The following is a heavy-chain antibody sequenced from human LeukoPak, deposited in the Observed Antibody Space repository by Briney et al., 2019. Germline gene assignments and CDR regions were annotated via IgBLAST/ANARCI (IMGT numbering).Heavy chain of an antibody. Sequence: GGSLRLSCAASGFTFSSYSMNRVRQAPGKGLEWVSSISSSSSYIYYADSVKGRFTISRDNAKNSLYLQMNSLRAEDTAVYYCARDIAVAGTYWFDPWGQGTLVTVSS. CDR2: ISSSSSYI. J-gene: IGHJ5*02. CDR1: GFTFSSYS. V-gene: IGHV3-21*01. D-gene: IGHD6-19*01. CDR3: ARDIAVAGTYWFDP.